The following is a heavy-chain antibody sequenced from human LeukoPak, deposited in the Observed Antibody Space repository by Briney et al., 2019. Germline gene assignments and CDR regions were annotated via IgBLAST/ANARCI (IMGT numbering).Heavy chain of an antibody. Sequence: PGGSLRLSCAVSGFTLCSYWMTWVRQVPGKGLQWVANINQDGREKYYMDSMKGRLNISRDNTENSVFLQLTSLRPEDTGIYFCAKGRDYGDYWGQGTLVAVSS. CDR2: INQDGREK. CDR3: AKGRDYGDY. CDR1: GFTLCSYW. J-gene: IGHJ4*02. V-gene: IGHV3-7*01.